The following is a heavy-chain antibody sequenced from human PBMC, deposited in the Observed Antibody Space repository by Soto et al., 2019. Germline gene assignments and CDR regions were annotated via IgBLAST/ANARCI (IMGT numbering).Heavy chain of an antibody. CDR3: ACIFSGGYGYGFYYYGMDV. CDR2: IYYSVST. Sequence: SEPLSLTCTVSHSSISSYYWSWIQHPPVKVLAFIGRIYYSVSTNYNPSLKSRVTISVDTSKNQFSLKLSSVTAADTAVYYCACIFSGGYGYGFYYYGMDVWGQGTTVTVSS. V-gene: IGHV4-59*12. CDR1: HSSISSYY. D-gene: IGHD5-18*01. J-gene: IGHJ6*02.